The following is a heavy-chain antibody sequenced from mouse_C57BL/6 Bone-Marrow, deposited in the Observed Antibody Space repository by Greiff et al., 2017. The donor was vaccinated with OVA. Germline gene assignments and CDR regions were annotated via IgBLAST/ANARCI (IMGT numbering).Heavy chain of an antibody. CDR2: IDPENGGT. CDR3: TTYGSFDY. V-gene: IGHV14-4*01. CDR1: GFNITDDY. D-gene: IGHD2-1*01. Sequence: VQLQQSGAELVRPGASVKLSCTASGFNITDDYMHWVKQRPEQGLEWIGWIDPENGGTKYASKFKGKATMTADTSSNTAYLQLSSLTSEDTAVYYCTTYGSFDYWGQGTTVTVSA. J-gene: IGHJ2*01.